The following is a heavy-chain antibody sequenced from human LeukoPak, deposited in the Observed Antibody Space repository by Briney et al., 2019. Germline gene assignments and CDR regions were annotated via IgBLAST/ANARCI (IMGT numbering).Heavy chain of an antibody. Sequence: GASVKVSCKASGYTFTSYDINWVRQAPGQGLEWMGGIIPIFGTANYAQKFQGRVTITADKSTSTAYMELSSLRSEDTAVYYCARGNCSGGSCYSFSQNYYYYYMDVWGKGTTVTVSS. D-gene: IGHD2-15*01. CDR1: GYTFTSYD. J-gene: IGHJ6*03. CDR3: ARGNCSGGSCYSFSQNYYYYYMDV. CDR2: IIPIFGTA. V-gene: IGHV1-69*06.